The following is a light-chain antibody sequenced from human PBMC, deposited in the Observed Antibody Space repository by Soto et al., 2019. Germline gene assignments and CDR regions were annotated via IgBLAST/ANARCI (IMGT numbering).Light chain of an antibody. J-gene: IGKJ1*01. CDR2: AAS. CDR3: KQYSRAPLT. Sequence: DIQMTQSPSSLSASIGDRVTITCRASQSIYIYLNWYQQKPGKAPKLLIYAASSLQRGVQSTFSGGGSGTDFTLTIRRLEPEDFAVYYCKQYSRAPLTFGQGTKVDIK. V-gene: IGKV1-39*01. CDR1: QSIYIY.